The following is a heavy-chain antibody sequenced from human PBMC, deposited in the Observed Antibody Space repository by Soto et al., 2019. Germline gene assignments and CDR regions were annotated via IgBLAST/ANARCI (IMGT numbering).Heavy chain of an antibody. CDR2: IYYSGST. J-gene: IGHJ4*02. D-gene: IGHD3-3*01. Sequence: PETPSLTRTHPHGSHSSSNSYSCLPAQPAQNAQDRFGSIYYSGSTYYNPSLKSRVTISVDTSKNQFSLKLSSVTAADTAVYCCARRYLLPTDFWSGYYTEGALDYWGQGTLVTVS. CDR1: HGSHSSSNSY. V-gene: IGHV4-39*01. CDR3: ARRYLLPTDFWSGYYTEGALDY.